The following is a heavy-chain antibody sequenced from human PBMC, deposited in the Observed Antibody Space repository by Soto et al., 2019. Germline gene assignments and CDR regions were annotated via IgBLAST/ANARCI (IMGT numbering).Heavy chain of an antibody. Sequence: SWETLSLTCTVSGGSISSYYWSWIRQPPGKGLEWIGYIYYSGSTNNNPSLRSRLTMSVDTSKNQFSLRLSSVTAADTGVYFCAKGFSSGLYVDSWGRGTLVTSS. CDR1: GGSISSYY. V-gene: IGHV4-59*01. CDR2: IYYSGST. J-gene: IGHJ4*02. CDR3: AKGFSSGLYVDS. D-gene: IGHD6-19*01.